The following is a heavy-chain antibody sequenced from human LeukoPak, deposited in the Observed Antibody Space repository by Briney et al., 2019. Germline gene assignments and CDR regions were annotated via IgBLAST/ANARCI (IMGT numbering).Heavy chain of an antibody. CDR1: GFTFSNYA. CDR2: ISNSGGDT. V-gene: IGHV3-23*01. J-gene: IGHJ3*02. D-gene: IGHD3-10*01. CDR3: AKSRSYTVRDAFEI. Sequence: GGSLRLSCAASGFTFSNYAMSWVRQAPGRGLEWVLGISNSGGDTQYADSVKGRFTISRDNSKNTLYPQMNSLRAEDTAVYYCAKSRSYTVRDAFEIWGQGTKVTVSS.